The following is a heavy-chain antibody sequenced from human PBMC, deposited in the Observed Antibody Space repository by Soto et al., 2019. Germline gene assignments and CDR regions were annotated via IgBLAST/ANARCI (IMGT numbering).Heavy chain of an antibody. CDR2: IYYSRGT. Sequence: QLQLQESGPGLVKPSETLSLTCTVSGGSISSSSYYWGWIRQPPGKGLEWIGSIYYSRGTYNNPSLKITVTIYVDTSKILLSLKLSSVTAADTDVYYCASHYADYFDYWGQGTLVTVSS. V-gene: IGHV4-39*01. D-gene: IGHD2-2*01. CDR1: GGSISSSSYY. J-gene: IGHJ4*02. CDR3: ASHYADYFDY.